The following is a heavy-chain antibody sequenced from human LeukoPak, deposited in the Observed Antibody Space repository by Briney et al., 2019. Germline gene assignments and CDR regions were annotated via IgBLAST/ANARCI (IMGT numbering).Heavy chain of an antibody. CDR3: ARRAKSYCSGGSCYFDY. CDR1: GYSFTSYW. Sequence: GESLKISCKGSGYSFTSYWISWVRQMPGKGLEWMGRIDPSDSYTNYSPSFQGHVTISADKSISTAYLQWSSLKASDTAMYYCARRAKSYCSGGSCYFDYWGQGTLVTVSS. CDR2: IDPSDSYT. J-gene: IGHJ4*02. D-gene: IGHD2-15*01. V-gene: IGHV5-10-1*01.